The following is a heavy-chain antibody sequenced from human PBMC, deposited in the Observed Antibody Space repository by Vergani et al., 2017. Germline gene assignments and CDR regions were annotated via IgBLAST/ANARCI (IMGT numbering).Heavy chain of an antibody. CDR1: GYRLTNYW. J-gene: IGHJ5*02. CDR2: IHPADSDT. D-gene: IGHD1-26*01. CDR3: ARGNSVDH. V-gene: IGHV5-51*01. Sequence: EVPLVQSGAEVKKPGESLKIFCKGSGYRLTNYWIGWVRQRPGKGLEWMGTIHPADSDTRYSPSFQGQVTISADKSLSTAYLQWSSLKASDTAMYYCARGNSVDHWGQGTLVTVSS.